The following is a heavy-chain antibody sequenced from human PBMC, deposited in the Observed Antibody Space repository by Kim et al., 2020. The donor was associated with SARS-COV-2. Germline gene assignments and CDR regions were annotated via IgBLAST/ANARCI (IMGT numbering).Heavy chain of an antibody. CDR3: ASILTTWTHNWVDP. J-gene: IGHJ5*02. CDR1: GGSISSGGYY. CDR2: IYYSGST. Sequence: SETLSLTCTVSGGSISSGGYYWSWIRQHPGKGLEWLGYIYYSGSTNYNPSLKSRVTISLATSTNQSSLKLSSVTAADTAMIYCASILTTWTHNWVDPGG. D-gene: IGHD4-17*01. V-gene: IGHV4-31*03.